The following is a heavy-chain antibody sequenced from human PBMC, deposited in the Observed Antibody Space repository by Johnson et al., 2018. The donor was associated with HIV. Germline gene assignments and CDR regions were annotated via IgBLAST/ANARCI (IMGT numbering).Heavy chain of an antibody. J-gene: IGHJ3*02. CDR2: ISYAGSNK. V-gene: IGHV3-30-3*01. D-gene: IGHD6-13*01. CDR3: ARLTGQQLVPRGGAFDI. CDR1: GFTFSSYA. Sequence: QVQLVESGGGVVQPGRSLRLSCAASGFTFSSYAMHWVRQAPGKGLAWVAVISYAGSNKYYAASVQGRFPISRDNSKHTLYLQMNSRRAEDTAVYYCARLTGQQLVPRGGAFDIWGQGTMVTVSS.